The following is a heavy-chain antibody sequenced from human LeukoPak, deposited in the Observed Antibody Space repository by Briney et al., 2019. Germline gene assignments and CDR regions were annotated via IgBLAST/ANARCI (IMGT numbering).Heavy chain of an antibody. CDR1: GYTFTNYY. J-gene: IGHJ5*02. Sequence: ASVKVSCKASGYTFTNYYIHWVRQAPGQGLEWMGIINPTGGSTNYAQKFQGRVTMTTDTSTSTAYMELRSLRSDDTAVYYCARDTKRSRARWENLGFDPWGQGTLVTVSS. D-gene: IGHD1-26*01. CDR3: ARDTKRSRARWENLGFDP. V-gene: IGHV1-46*01. CDR2: INPTGGST.